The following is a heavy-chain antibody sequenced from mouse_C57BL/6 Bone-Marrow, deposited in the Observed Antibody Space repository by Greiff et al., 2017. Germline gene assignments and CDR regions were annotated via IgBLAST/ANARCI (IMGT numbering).Heavy chain of an antibody. D-gene: IGHD1-1*01. CDR1: GYTFTSYW. Sequence: QVQLQQPGAELVMPGASVKLSCKASGYTFTSYWMHWVKQRPGQGLEWIGEIYPSDSYTTYNLKFKGKSTLTVDKSSRTAYMQLSSLTAEDSAVYYRAREVLLRAWFAYWGQGTLVTVSA. CDR3: AREVLLRAWFAY. CDR2: IYPSDSYT. V-gene: IGHV1-69*01. J-gene: IGHJ3*01.